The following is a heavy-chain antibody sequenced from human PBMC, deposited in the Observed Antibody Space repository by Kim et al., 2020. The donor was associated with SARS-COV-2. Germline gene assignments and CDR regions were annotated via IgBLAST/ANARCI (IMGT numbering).Heavy chain of an antibody. Sequence: RFTISRDNSKNTLYLQMNSLRAEDTAVYYCAREIRSRFDCSGGSCPRFDYWGQGTLVTVSS. CDR3: AREIRSRFDCSGGSCPRFDY. V-gene: IGHV3-30*07. D-gene: IGHD2-15*01. J-gene: IGHJ4*02.